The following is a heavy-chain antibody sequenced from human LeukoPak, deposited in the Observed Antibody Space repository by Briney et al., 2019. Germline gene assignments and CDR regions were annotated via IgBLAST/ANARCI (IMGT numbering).Heavy chain of an antibody. V-gene: IGHV3-23*01. Sequence: GGSLRLSCAASGFTFSSYAMSWVRQAPGKGLEWVSAISGSGGNTYYADSVKGRFTISRDNSKNTLYLQMNSLRAEDTAVYYCAKASRFGYSYGPREYFYYMDVWGKGTTVTISS. CDR3: AKASRFGYSYGPREYFYYMDV. CDR2: ISGSGGNT. D-gene: IGHD5-18*01. CDR1: GFTFSSYA. J-gene: IGHJ6*03.